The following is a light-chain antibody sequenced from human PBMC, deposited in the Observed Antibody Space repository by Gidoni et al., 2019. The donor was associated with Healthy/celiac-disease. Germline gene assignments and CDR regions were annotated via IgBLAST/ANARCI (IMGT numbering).Light chain of an antibody. Sequence: EIVLTPSPATLSLSPGERATLSCRASQRVSSYLTWYQQKPGQAPRLLIYDASNRATGIPARFSGSGSGTDFTLTISSLEPEDFAVYYCQQRSNWPRLTFGGGTKVEIK. CDR2: DAS. J-gene: IGKJ4*01. V-gene: IGKV3-11*01. CDR1: QRVSSY. CDR3: QQRSNWPRLT.